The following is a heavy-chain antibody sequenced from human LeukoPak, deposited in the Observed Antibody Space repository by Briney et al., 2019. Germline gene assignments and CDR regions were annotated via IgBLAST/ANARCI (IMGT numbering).Heavy chain of an antibody. J-gene: IGHJ5*02. CDR2: IYYSGST. Sequence: SETLSLTCTVSGGSISSYYWSWIRQPPGKGLEWIGYIYYSGSTNYNPSLKSRVTISVDTSKNQFSLKLSSVTAADTAVYYCARGRYGQRGYSSGGNWFDPWGQGTLVTVSS. D-gene: IGHD5-12*01. CDR1: GGSISSYY. CDR3: ARGRYGQRGYSSGGNWFDP. V-gene: IGHV4-59*08.